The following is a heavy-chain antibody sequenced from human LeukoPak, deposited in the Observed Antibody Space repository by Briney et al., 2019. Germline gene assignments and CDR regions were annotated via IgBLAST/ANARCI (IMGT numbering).Heavy chain of an antibody. V-gene: IGHV3-33*01. CDR1: GFTFSSYG. CDR2: IWYDGSNK. J-gene: IGHJ6*02. Sequence: GGSLRLSCAASGFTFSSYGMHWVRQAPGKGLEWVAVIWYDGSNKYYADSVKGRFTISRDNSKNTLYLQMNSLRAEDTAVYYCAREQFYYGDYGNYYYYYGMDVWGQGTTVTVSS. D-gene: IGHD4-17*01. CDR3: AREQFYYGDYGNYYYYYGMDV.